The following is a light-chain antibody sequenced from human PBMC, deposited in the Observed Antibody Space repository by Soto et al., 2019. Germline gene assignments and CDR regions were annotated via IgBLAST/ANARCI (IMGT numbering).Light chain of an antibody. CDR3: MQGTHWPPYT. V-gene: IGKV2-30*01. J-gene: IGKJ2*01. Sequence: DVAMTQSPLSLPVTLGQPASISCRSSQSLTYSDGNTYLNWFHLRPGQSTRRLIYKVSNRDSGVPDRFSGSGSGTDLTLKISRVEAEDVGVYYCMQGTHWPPYTFGQGTKLEIK. CDR2: KVS. CDR1: QSLTYSDGNTY.